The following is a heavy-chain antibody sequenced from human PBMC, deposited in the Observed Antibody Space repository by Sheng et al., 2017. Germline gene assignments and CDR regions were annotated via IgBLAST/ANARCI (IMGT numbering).Heavy chain of an antibody. CDR3: ATDTSGTGLPLPPSIAVTVDSALHI. CDR1: GFTFSTNG. V-gene: IGHV3-30*02. J-gene: IGHJ3*02. CDR2: VRYDGSNK. D-gene: IGHD6-19*01. Sequence: QVQLVESGGGVVQPGGSLRLSCAASGFTFSTNGIHWVRQAPGKGLEWVAFVRYDGSNKYYADSVKGRFTISRDISKDTLYLQMIRLRAEDTALYYCATDTSGTGLPLPPSIAVTVDSALHIWAKGQWSPSLQ.